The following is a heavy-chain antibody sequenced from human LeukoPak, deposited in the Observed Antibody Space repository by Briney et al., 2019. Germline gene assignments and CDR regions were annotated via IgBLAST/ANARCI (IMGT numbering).Heavy chain of an antibody. CDR2: IYHSGST. CDR1: GGSISSYY. J-gene: IGHJ4*02. CDR3: ARLLYDSDGYYLFDY. Sequence: PSETLSLTCTVSGGSISSYYWSWFRQPPGKGLEWIGNIYHSGSTNYNPSLKSRITTSLDTSKNQFSLKLSSVTAADTAVYYCARLLYDSDGYYLFDYWGQGTLVTASS. V-gene: IGHV4-59*08. D-gene: IGHD3-22*01.